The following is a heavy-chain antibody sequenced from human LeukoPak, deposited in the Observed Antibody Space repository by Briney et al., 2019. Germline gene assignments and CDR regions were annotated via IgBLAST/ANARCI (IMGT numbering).Heavy chain of an antibody. Sequence: KPPETLSLTCTVSGYSISSGYYWGWIRPPPGKGLEWIGTIYHSGSTYYNPSLKSRVTISVDTSKNQFSLKLSSVTAADTAVYYCAREGERQWLVLPFYMDVWGKGTTVTVSS. CDR1: GYSISSGYY. CDR2: IYHSGST. CDR3: AREGERQWLVLPFYMDV. D-gene: IGHD6-19*01. V-gene: IGHV4-38-2*02. J-gene: IGHJ6*03.